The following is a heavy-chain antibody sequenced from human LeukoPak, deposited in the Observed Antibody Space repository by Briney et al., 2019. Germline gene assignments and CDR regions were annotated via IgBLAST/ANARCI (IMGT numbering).Heavy chain of an antibody. J-gene: IGHJ4*02. CDR3: ARDLERGIFDY. Sequence: ASVTVSCTASGGTFSSYAISWVRQAPGQGLEWMGGIIPIFGTANYAQKFQGRVTITADESTSTAYMELSSLRSEDTAVYYCARDLERGIFDYWGQGTLVTVSS. D-gene: IGHD1-1*01. CDR2: IIPIFGTA. CDR1: GGTFSSYA. V-gene: IGHV1-69*13.